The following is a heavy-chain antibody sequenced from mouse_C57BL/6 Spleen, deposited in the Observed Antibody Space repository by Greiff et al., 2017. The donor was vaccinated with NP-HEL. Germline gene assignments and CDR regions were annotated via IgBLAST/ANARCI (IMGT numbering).Heavy chain of an antibody. D-gene: IGHD2-5*01. Sequence: VQLQQSGAELAKPGASVKLSCKASGYTFTSYWMHWVKQRPGQGLEWIGYINPSSGYTKYNQKFKDKATLTADKSSSTAYMQLSSLTYEDSAVYDCARGRWSNLTWFAYWGQGTLVTVSA. J-gene: IGHJ3*01. CDR3: ARGRWSNLTWFAY. V-gene: IGHV1-7*01. CDR2: INPSSGYT. CDR1: GYTFTSYW.